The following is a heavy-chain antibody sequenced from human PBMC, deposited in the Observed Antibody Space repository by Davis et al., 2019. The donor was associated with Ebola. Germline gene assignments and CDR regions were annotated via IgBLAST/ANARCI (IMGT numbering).Heavy chain of an antibody. V-gene: IGHV5-10-1*01. CDR2: IDPSDSYI. CDR3: ARHYSTSSVWFDS. CDR1: GYDFTTYW. J-gene: IGHJ5*01. Sequence: PGGSLRLSCKGSGYDFTTYWIAWVRQMPGKGLEWMGRIDPSDSYINYSPSFQGHVAISSDKSIRTVYLQWNSLKASDTAIYYCARHYSTSSVWFDSWGQGTLVTVSS. D-gene: IGHD2/OR15-2a*01.